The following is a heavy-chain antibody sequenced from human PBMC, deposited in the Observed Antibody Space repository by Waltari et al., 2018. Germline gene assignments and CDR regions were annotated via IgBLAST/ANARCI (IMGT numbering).Heavy chain of an antibody. CDR1: GFNFISYA. J-gene: IGHJ4*02. V-gene: IGHV3-23*01. D-gene: IGHD3-22*01. CDR3: ARHLYSIDYLELGN. CDR2: IRDSGVIT. Sequence: EVHLLEYGGGLAQAGGSLRLSCSASGFNFISYAMGWVRQGPGKGLEWVSGIRDSGVITKYADSVKGRFTVSRDNSKNTVFLQLNSLRAEDTAIYYCARHLYSIDYLELGNWGQGTLVTVSS.